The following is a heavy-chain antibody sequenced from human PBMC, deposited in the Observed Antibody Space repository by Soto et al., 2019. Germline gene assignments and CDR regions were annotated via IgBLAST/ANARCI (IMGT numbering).Heavy chain of an antibody. CDR3: ATEMPPYSSSWYYFDY. J-gene: IGHJ4*02. CDR2: FDPEDGET. Sequence: ASVKVSCKVSGYTLTELSMHWVRQAPGKGLEWMGGFDPEDGETIYAQKFQGRVTMTEDTSTDTAYMELSSLRSEDTAVYYCATEMPPYSSSWYYFDYWGQGTLVTVS. CDR1: GYTLTELS. D-gene: IGHD6-13*01. V-gene: IGHV1-24*01.